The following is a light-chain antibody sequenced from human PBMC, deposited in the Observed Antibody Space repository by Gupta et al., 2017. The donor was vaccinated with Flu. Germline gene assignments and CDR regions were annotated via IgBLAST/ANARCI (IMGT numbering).Light chain of an antibody. V-gene: IGKV4-1*01. CDR2: WAS. CDR1: QSVLNSDNNKNY. J-gene: IGKJ1*01. Sequence: DIGMTQSPDSLAVSLGERATINCKSSQSVLNSDNNKNYLAWYQQRPGQPPKVLFYWASTRESGVPDRFSGSGSGTDFTLTITSLQAEDVAVYYRQQYHATPRTFGQGTKVEIK. CDR3: QQYHATPRT.